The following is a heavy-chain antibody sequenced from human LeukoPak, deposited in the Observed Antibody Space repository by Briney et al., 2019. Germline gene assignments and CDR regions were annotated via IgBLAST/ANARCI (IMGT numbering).Heavy chain of an antibody. CDR2: INHSGST. D-gene: IGHD3-10*01. CDR1: GGSFSGYY. CDR3: ARKEQGYGSGSYYHRPNWFDP. V-gene: IGHV4-34*01. Sequence: SETLSLTCAVYGGSFSGYYWSWIRQPPGKGLEWIGEINHSGSTNYNPPLKSRVTISVDTSKNQFSLKLSSVTAADTAVYYCARKEQGYGSGSYYHRPNWFDPWGQGTLVTVSS. J-gene: IGHJ5*02.